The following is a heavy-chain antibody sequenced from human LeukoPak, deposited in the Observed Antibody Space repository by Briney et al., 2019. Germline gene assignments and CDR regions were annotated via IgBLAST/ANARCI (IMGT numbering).Heavy chain of an antibody. CDR3: AKWGLVAATRWFDP. CDR2: ISGSGAST. D-gene: IGHD2-15*01. Sequence: GGSLRLSCAVSGFTFSSYGMSWVRQAPGKGLEWVSAISGSGASTYYADSVKGRFTISRDNSKNTLYLHMNSLRAEDTAIYYCAKWGLVAATRWFDPWGQGTLVTVSS. CDR1: GFTFSSYG. J-gene: IGHJ5*02. V-gene: IGHV3-23*01.